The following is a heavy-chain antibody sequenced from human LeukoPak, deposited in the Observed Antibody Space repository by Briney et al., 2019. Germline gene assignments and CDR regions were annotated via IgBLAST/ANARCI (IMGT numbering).Heavy chain of an antibody. CDR2: IVVGSGNT. V-gene: IGHV1-58*02. D-gene: IGHD2-2*01. CDR3: AAVSYQLLLYGMDV. CDR1: GFTFTSSA. Sequence: GASVKVSCKASGFTFTSSAMQWVRQARGQRLEWIGWIVVGSGNTNYAQKFQERVTITRDMSTSTAYMELSSLGSGDTAVYYCAAVSYQLLLYGMDVWGQGTTVTVSS. J-gene: IGHJ6*02.